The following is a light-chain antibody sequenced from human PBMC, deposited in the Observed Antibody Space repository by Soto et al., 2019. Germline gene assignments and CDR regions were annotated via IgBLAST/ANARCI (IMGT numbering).Light chain of an antibody. Sequence: EIVLTQSPGTLSLSPGERATLSCRASQSVSSSYLAWYQQKPGQAPRLLIYGASSRATGIPDRFSGSGSGXXXXXXXXRLEPEDFAVYYCQQYGSSPLTFGQGTKVEIK. CDR2: GAS. CDR1: QSVSSSY. V-gene: IGKV3-20*01. CDR3: QQYGSSPLT. J-gene: IGKJ1*01.